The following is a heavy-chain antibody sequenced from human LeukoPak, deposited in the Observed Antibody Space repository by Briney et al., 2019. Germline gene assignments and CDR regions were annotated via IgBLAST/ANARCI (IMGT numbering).Heavy chain of an antibody. V-gene: IGHV1-24*01. D-gene: IGHD6-6*01. CDR1: GHTLTELS. CDR3: ATDLSSSSTGY. CDR2: FDPEDGET. J-gene: IGHJ4*02. Sequence: GASVKVSSKVSGHTLTELSMHWERQAPGKVLEWKGGFDPEDGETIYAQKFQGRVTMNEDTSTDTAYMELSSLRSEDTAVYYCATDLSSSSTGYRGQGTLVTVSS.